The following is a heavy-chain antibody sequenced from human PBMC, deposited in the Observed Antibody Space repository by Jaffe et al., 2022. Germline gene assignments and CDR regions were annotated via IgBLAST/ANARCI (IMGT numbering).Heavy chain of an antibody. CDR2: IYPGDSDT. J-gene: IGHJ4*02. CDR3: ARFKTDCTGGVCYSSFDY. V-gene: IGHV5-51*03. D-gene: IGHD2-8*02. Sequence: EVQLVQSGAEVKKPGESLKISCKGSGYSFTSYWIGWVRQMPGKGLEWMGIIYPGDSDTRYSPSFQGQVTISADKSISTAYLQWSSLKASDTAMYYCARFKTDCTGGVCYSSFDYWGQGTLVTVSS. CDR1: GYSFTSYW.